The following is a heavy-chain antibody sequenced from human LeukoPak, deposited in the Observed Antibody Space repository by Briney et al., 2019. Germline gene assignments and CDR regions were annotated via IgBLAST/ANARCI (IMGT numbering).Heavy chain of an antibody. CDR2: ISDYNGNT. Sequence: ASVKISSKASAYTFTSYGIIWMRQAPGQRLEWMGWISDYNGNTNYVQELEGRVTMPTDTYTSTAYMELWSLRSDDTAVYYCAAARLEWLPPDYWGQGTLVTVSS. CDR1: AYTFTSYG. V-gene: IGHV1-18*01. CDR3: AAARLEWLPPDY. J-gene: IGHJ4*02. D-gene: IGHD3-3*01.